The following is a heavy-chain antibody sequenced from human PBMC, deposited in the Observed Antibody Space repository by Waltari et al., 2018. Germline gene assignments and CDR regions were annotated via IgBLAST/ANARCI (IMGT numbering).Heavy chain of an antibody. CDR2: IYYSGST. Sequence: QLQLQESGPGLVKPSETLSLTCTVSGGSISSSSYYWGWIRPPPGKGLEWIGSIYYSGSTYYNPSLKSRVTISVDTSKNQFSLKLSSVTAADTAVYYCARDYRDTMVHIPFDPWGQGTLVTVSS. CDR3: ARDYRDTMVHIPFDP. J-gene: IGHJ5*02. CDR1: GGSISSSSYY. D-gene: IGHD3-10*01. V-gene: IGHV4-39*07.